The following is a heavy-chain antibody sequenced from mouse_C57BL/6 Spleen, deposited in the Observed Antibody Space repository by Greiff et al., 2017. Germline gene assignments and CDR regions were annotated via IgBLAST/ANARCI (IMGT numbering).Heavy chain of an antibody. CDR2: IDPSDSYT. V-gene: IGHV1-50*01. Sequence: QVQLQQSGAELVRPGASVKLSCTASGFNIKDYYMHWVKQRPGQGLEWIGEIDPSDSYTNYNQKFKGKATLTVDTSSSTAYMQLSSLTSEDSAVYYCARDTTVVAKYFDVWGTGTTVTVSS. D-gene: IGHD1-1*01. J-gene: IGHJ1*03. CDR3: ARDTTVVAKYFDV. CDR1: GFNIKDYY.